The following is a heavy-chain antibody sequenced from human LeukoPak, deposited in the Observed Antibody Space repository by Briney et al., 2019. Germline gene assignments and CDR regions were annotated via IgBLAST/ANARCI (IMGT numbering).Heavy chain of an antibody. J-gene: IGHJ4*02. Sequence: GGSLRLSCVASGFTFSSYAMSWVRQAPGKGLEWVSAISGSGGSTYYPDSVKGRFTISRDNSMHTLYLQMNSLRAEDTAVYYCAKSHYYDSSGHPSSFDYWGQGTLVTVSS. D-gene: IGHD3-22*01. CDR3: AKSHYYDSSGHPSSFDY. CDR1: GFTFSSYA. V-gene: IGHV3-23*01. CDR2: ISGSGGST.